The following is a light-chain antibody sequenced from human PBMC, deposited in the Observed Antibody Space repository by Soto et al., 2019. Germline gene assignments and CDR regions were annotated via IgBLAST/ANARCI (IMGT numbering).Light chain of an antibody. V-gene: IGKV3-15*01. Sequence: ERVMAQSPGTLSGAAGERGAVSGGASQSVNNNLAWYQQKPGQAPRLLIYGASTRAAGIPASFSGSASGTEFTLTTSSLQSEDFGVYYCQHYNRWPLTFGGVTKVDIK. CDR1: QSVNNN. CDR2: GAS. J-gene: IGKJ4*01. CDR3: QHYNRWPLT.